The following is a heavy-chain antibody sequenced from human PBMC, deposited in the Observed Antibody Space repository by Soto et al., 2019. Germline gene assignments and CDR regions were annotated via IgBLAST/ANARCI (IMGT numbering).Heavy chain of an antibody. CDR1: GFPSSTYA. Sequence: DVQLLESGGGLVEPGGSLTLSCAASGFPSSTYALNWVRQAPGKGPEWVSTISESGHHTHYADSVKGRFTISRDKSKKTLSLQMNSLRVDDTAIYYCTKSDGCGGGACYTGTYYYFDVWGRGTLVTVSS. CDR3: TKSDGCGGGACYTGTYYYFDV. V-gene: IGHV3-23*01. J-gene: IGHJ2*01. D-gene: IGHD3-16*02. CDR2: ISESGHHT.